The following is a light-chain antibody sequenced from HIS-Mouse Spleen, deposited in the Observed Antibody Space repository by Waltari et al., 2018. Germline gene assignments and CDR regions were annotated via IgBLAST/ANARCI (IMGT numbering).Light chain of an antibody. CDR1: QSVSSSY. V-gene: IGKV3-20*01. CDR2: GAS. CDR3: QQYGSSPET. Sequence: GERATFSCRASQSVSSSYLAWYQQKPGQAPRLLIYGASSRATGIPDRFSCSGSGTDFTLTISRLEPEDFAVYYCQQYGSSPETFGQGTKVEIK. J-gene: IGKJ1*01.